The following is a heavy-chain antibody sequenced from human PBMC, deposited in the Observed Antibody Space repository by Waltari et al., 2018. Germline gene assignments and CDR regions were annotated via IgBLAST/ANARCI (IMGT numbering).Heavy chain of an antibody. V-gene: IGHV4-34*01. D-gene: IGHD2-2*01. CDR3: VKRKYQLRAFDI. Sequence: QVHLQQWGAGLFKPSETLSPTCAVDGGSFIGYYWSWIRQPPGKGLEWIGEINHSGSTNYNPSLKSRVTISVDTSKNQFSLKLSSVTAADTAVYYCVKRKYQLRAFDIWGQGTMVTVSS. J-gene: IGHJ3*02. CDR2: INHSGST. CDR1: GGSFIGYY.